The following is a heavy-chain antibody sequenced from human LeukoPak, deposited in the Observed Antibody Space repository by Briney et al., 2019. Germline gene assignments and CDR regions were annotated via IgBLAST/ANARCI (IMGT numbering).Heavy chain of an antibody. Sequence: SVKVSCKASGYTFTGYYMHWVRQAPGQGLEWMGWINPNSGGTNYAQKFQGRVTMTRDTSISTAYMELSRLRSDDTAVYHCARDKGHILYYFDYWGQGTLVTVSS. CDR1: GYTFTGYY. CDR2: INPNSGGT. V-gene: IGHV1-2*02. CDR3: ARDKGHILYYFDY. D-gene: IGHD2-21*01. J-gene: IGHJ4*02.